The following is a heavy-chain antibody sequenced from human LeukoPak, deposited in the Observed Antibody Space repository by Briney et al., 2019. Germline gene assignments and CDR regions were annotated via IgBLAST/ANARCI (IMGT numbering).Heavy chain of an antibody. CDR3: AKAHYYDSSGYLETRYYYYYYGMDV. D-gene: IGHD3-22*01. V-gene: IGHV1-69*13. CDR1: GGTFSSYA. J-gene: IGHJ6*02. CDR2: IIPIFGTA. Sequence: SVKVSCKASGGTFSSYAISWVRQAPGQGLEWMGGIIPIFGTANYAQKFQGRVTITADESTSTAYMELSSLRSEDTAVYYCAKAHYYDSSGYLETRYYYYYYGMDVWGQGTTVTVSS.